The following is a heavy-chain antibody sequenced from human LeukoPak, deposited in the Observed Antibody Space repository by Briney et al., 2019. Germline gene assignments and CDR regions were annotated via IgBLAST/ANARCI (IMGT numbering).Heavy chain of an antibody. CDR2: IKSKTDGGTT. CDR3: TTQEEDCSGGSCYLGDY. Sequence: GGSLRLSCAASGFTFSNAWMSWVRQAPGKGLEWVGRIKSKTDGGTTDYAAPVKGRFTISRDDSKNTLYLQMNSLKTEDTAVYYCTTQEEDCSGGSCYLGDYWGQGTLVTVSS. V-gene: IGHV3-15*01. D-gene: IGHD2-15*01. J-gene: IGHJ4*02. CDR1: GFTFSNAW.